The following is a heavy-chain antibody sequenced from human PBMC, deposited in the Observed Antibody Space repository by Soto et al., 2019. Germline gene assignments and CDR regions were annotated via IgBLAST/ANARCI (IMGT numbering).Heavy chain of an antibody. J-gene: IGHJ6*02. CDR3: ARVGSCSSTSCYPPSAYYYYGMDV. V-gene: IGHV3-30-3*01. CDR2: ISYDGSNK. CDR1: GFTFSSYA. D-gene: IGHD2-2*01. Sequence: GGSLRLSCAASGFTFSSYAMHWVRQAPGKGLEWVAVISYDGSNKYYADSVKGRFTISRDNSKNTLYLQMNSLRAEDTAVYYCARVGSCSSTSCYPPSAYYYYGMDVWGQGTTVTVSS.